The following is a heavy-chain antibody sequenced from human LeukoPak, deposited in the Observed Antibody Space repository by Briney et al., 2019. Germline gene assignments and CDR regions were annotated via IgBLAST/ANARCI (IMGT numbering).Heavy chain of an antibody. CDR2: ISSSGSTI. Sequence: PGGSLRLSCAASGFTFCSYEMNWLRQAPGKGLEWVSYISSSGSTIYYADSVKGRFTISRDNAKNSLYLQMNSLRAEDTAVYYCARTPINRPGTLDYWGRGTVVSVSS. J-gene: IGHJ4*02. CDR3: ARTPINRPGTLDY. D-gene: IGHD6-6*01. V-gene: IGHV3-48*03. CDR1: GFTFCSYE.